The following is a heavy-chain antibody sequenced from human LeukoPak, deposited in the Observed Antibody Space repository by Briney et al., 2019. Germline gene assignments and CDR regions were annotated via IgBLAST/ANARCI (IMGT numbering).Heavy chain of an antibody. J-gene: IGHJ6*03. Sequence: PGGSLRLSCAASGFTFSDYWMHWVRQAPGKGLVWVSRIKTDGRDTNYADSVKGRFSISRDNSKNTLYLQMNSLRAEDTAVYYCAKERVGASIRDYYYYMDVWGKGTTVTVSS. D-gene: IGHD1-26*01. V-gene: IGHV3-74*01. CDR1: GFTFSDYW. CDR3: AKERVGASIRDYYYYMDV. CDR2: IKTDGRDT.